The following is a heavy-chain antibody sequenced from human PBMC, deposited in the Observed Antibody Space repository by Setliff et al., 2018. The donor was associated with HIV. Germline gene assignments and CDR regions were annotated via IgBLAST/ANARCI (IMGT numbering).Heavy chain of an antibody. V-gene: IGHV3-66*02. CDR3: ARVSGYGLRGFDP. CDR1: GFTVSSNY. CDR2: IYSGGST. D-gene: IGHD5-12*01. Sequence: AGGSLRLSCAASGFTVSSNYMSWVRQAPGKGLEWVSVIYSGGSTNYADFVKGRFTISRDSSKNTLDLQMNSLRGEDTAVYYCARVSGYGLRGFDPWGQGTLVTVSS. J-gene: IGHJ5*02.